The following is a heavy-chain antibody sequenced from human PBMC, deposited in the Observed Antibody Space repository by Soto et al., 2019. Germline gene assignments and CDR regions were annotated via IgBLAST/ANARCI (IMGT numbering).Heavy chain of an antibody. CDR3: ARDRVPYYYGMDV. Sequence: PSETLSLTCTVSGGSISSYYWSWIRQPPGKGLEWIGYIYYSGSTNYNPSLKSRVTISVDTSKNRFSLKLSSVTAADTAVYYCARDRVPYYYGMDVWGQGTTVTVSS. D-gene: IGHD3-10*01. J-gene: IGHJ6*02. V-gene: IGHV4-59*01. CDR2: IYYSGST. CDR1: GGSISSYY.